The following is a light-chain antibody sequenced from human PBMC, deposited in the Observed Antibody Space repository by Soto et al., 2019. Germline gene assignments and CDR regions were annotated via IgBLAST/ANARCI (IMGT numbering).Light chain of an antibody. CDR1: QPISSW. Sequence: DIQMTQSPSSVSASVGDRVTITCRASQPISSWLAWYQQKPGEAPKLLIFAASTLQSGVPSRFSGRGAGTHFTLTISSLQPEDSAIYYCQLANSFPIFGRGTKVDIK. J-gene: IGKJ1*01. V-gene: IGKV1-12*01. CDR3: QLANSFPI. CDR2: AAS.